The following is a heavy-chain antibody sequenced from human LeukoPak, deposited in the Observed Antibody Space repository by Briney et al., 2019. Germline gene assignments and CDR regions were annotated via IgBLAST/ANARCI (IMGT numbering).Heavy chain of an antibody. CDR1: GGSISSYY. Sequence: PSETLSLTCTVSGGSISSYYWSWIRQPAGKGLEWIGRIYTSGSTNYNPSLKSRVTMSVDTSKNQFSLKLSSVTAADTAVYYCARDGQAYYDFLSGYYTGHYYYYGMDVWGQGTTVTVSS. V-gene: IGHV4-4*07. CDR3: ARDGQAYYDFLSGYYTGHYYYYGMDV. D-gene: IGHD3-3*01. J-gene: IGHJ6*02. CDR2: IYTSGST.